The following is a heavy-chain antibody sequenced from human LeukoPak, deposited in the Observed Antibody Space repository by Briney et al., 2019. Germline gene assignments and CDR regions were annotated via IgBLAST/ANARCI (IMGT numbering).Heavy chain of an antibody. Sequence: SETLPLTCTVSGGSISSSSHYWVWIRQPPGKGLERIGSINYSGNTYYNPSLKSRVTMSVDTSKNQFSLKLSSVTAADTAVYYCARDGDYVWGSYRNNWFDPWGQGTLVTVSS. CDR1: GGSISSSSHY. J-gene: IGHJ5*02. D-gene: IGHD3-16*02. CDR3: ARDGDYVWGSYRNNWFDP. CDR2: INYSGNT. V-gene: IGHV4-39*07.